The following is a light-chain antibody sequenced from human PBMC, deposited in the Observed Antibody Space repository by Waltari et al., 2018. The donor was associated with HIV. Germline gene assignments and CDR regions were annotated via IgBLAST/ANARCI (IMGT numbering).Light chain of an antibody. J-gene: IGKJ4*01. Sequence: EIVLTQSPGTLSLSPGERATLSCRASQNVISNSLTWYQQIPGQAPRLLIDGASSRATGIPDRFSGSGSETDFTLSITRLEPEDFAVYYCQQYGSSPLTFGGGTKVEIK. CDR3: QQYGSSPLT. V-gene: IGKV3-20*01. CDR1: QNVISNS. CDR2: GAS.